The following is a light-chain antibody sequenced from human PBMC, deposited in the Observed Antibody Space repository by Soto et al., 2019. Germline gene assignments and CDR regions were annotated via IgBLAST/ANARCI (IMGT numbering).Light chain of an antibody. CDR3: QQYGSSPRT. Sequence: EIVLTQSPGTLSLSPGERATLSCRASQSVSSSYVAWYQQRPGQAPRLLIYGASSRAAGIPDRFSGSGSGTDFTLTISGLEPEDFAVYYCQQYGSSPRTFGGGTKGEIK. V-gene: IGKV3-20*01. CDR1: QSVSSSY. CDR2: GAS. J-gene: IGKJ4*01.